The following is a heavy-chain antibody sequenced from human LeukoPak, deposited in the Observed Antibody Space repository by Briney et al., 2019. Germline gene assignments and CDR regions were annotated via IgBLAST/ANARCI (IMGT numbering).Heavy chain of an antibody. D-gene: IGHD1-7*01. Sequence: GGSLRLSCAASGFTFGNYATNWVRQAPGKGLEWVSGMSGSEGDKHYADSVKGRFTISRDNAKNTLYLQMNRLTVEDTALYYCARVELLGYFDPWGRGTLVTVSS. CDR2: MSGSEGDK. CDR3: ARVELLGYFDP. J-gene: IGHJ5*02. V-gene: IGHV3-23*01. CDR1: GFTFGNYA.